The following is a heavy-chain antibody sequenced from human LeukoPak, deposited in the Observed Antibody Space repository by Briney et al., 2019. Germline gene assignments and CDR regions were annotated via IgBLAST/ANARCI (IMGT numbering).Heavy chain of an antibody. CDR3: ARDAGSIAAAGTFDY. CDR1: GGSISSYY. Sequence: KPSETLSLTCTVSGGSISSYYWSWIRQPPGKGLEWIGYIYYSGSTNYNPSLKSRVTISVDTSKNQFSLKLSSVTAADTAVYYCARDAGSIAAAGTFDYWGQGTLVTVSS. J-gene: IGHJ4*02. V-gene: IGHV4-59*01. D-gene: IGHD6-13*01. CDR2: IYYSGST.